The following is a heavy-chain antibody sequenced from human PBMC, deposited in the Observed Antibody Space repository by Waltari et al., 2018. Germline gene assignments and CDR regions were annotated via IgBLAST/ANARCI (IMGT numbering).Heavy chain of an antibody. Sequence: QLQQWGAGLLKPSETLXLTCAVYGGSFRGYYGSWIRQPPGKGLEGIGKTTDRXRTKYNPSLKSRXSIXVDTSXNXFSLTVFSXXAADXAVYYCARGXXTGKYGYXGQGTRVTVXS. CDR2: TTDRXRT. V-gene: IGHV4-34*02. CDR1: GGSFRGYY. D-gene: IGHD1-1*01. J-gene: IGHJ4*02. CDR3: ARGXXTGKYGY.